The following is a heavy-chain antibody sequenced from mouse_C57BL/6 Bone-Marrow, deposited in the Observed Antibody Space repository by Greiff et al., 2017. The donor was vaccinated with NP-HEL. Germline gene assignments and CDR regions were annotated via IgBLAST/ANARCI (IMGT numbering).Heavy chain of an antibody. Sequence: VQLQESGPGLVQPSQSLSITCTVSGFSLTSYGVHWVRQSPGKGLEWLGVIWRGGSTDYNAAFMSRLSITKDNSKSQVFFKMNSLQADDTAIYYCAKNGWLLDWYFDVWGTGTTVNVSS. J-gene: IGHJ1*03. CDR1: GFSLTSYG. CDR3: AKNGWLLDWYFDV. D-gene: IGHD2-3*01. V-gene: IGHV2-5*01. CDR2: IWRGGST.